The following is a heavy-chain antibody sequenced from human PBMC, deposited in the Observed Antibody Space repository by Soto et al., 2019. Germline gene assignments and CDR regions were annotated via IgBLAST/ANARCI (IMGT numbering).Heavy chain of an antibody. J-gene: IGHJ3*02. CDR2: IHDRGST. CDR3: ASMDIVAAINAFDI. D-gene: IGHD5-12*01. V-gene: IGHV4-4*02. CDR1: GGSISSNHW. Sequence: QVQLQESGPGLVKPSWPLSLTCGVSGGSISSNHWWSWVRKPPAKGLAWIGEIHDRGSTNYNPSLKSRVTISVDKSKNPFSLKLSSVTSADTAVYYCASMDIVAAINAFDIWGQGTMVTVSS.